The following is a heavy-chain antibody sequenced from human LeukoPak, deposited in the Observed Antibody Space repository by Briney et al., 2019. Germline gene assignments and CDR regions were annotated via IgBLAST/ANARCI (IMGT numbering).Heavy chain of an antibody. CDR3: TSDRYSSGWYNLP. CDR1: GFTFNNYA. V-gene: IGHV3-23*01. CDR2: ISNSYNT. D-gene: IGHD6-19*01. J-gene: IGHJ5*02. Sequence: GGSLRLSCAASGFTFNNYAMSWVRQAPGKGLECVSTISNSYNTYYADSVKGRFTISRDNSKNMLYLQMNSLRADDTAVYYCTSDRYSSGWYNLPWGQGTLVTVSS.